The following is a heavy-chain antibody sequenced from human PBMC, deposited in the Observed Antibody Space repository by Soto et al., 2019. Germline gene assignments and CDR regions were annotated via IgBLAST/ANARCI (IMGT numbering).Heavy chain of an antibody. CDR1: GYAFTIHG. CDR2: ISANSGNT. D-gene: IGHD3-10*01. V-gene: IGHV1-18*01. Sequence: ASVKVSCKASGYAFTIHGINWVRQAPGQGLEWMGWISANSGNTNYAQNLQDRVTMTTDTSTSTAYMELRSLRSDDTALYYCARDQGYYGSGSSFNFDYWGQGTLVTVSS. J-gene: IGHJ4*02. CDR3: ARDQGYYGSGSSFNFDY.